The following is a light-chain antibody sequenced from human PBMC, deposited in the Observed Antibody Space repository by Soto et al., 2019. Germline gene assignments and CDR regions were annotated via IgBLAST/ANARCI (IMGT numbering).Light chain of an antibody. J-gene: IGKJ2*01. V-gene: IGKV1-39*01. Sequence: DIQMTQSPSSLSASVGDRVTITCRASQSISSYLNWYQQKPGKAPKLPIYAASSLQSGVPSRFSGSGSGTEFTLTITSLQPEDFPTYYCQQSYSTPQTFGQGTKLEIK. CDR1: QSISSY. CDR3: QQSYSTPQT. CDR2: AAS.